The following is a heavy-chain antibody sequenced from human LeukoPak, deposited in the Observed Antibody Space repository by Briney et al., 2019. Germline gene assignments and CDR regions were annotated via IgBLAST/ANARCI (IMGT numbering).Heavy chain of an antibody. V-gene: IGHV3-30*01. J-gene: IGHJ3*02. CDR2: ISYDGSNK. CDR3: ARGSRENAFDI. CDR1: GFTLNSHT. Sequence: GSLRLSCVGSGFTLNSHTMSWVRQAPGKGLEWVAVISYDGSNKYYADSVKGRFTISRDNSKNTLYLQMNSLRAEDTAVYYCARGSRENAFDIWGQGTTVTVS.